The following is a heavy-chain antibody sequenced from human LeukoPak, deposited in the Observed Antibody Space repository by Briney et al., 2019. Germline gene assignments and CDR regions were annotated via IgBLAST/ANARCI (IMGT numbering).Heavy chain of an antibody. CDR2: ISGSGGST. D-gene: IGHD5-18*01. Sequence: GGSLRLSCAASGFTFSSYAMSWVRQAPGEGLEWVSAISGSGGSTYYADSVKGRFTISRDNSKNTLYLQMNSLRAEDTAVYYCAKIGGYSYGYPSDYWGQGTLVTVSS. J-gene: IGHJ4*02. V-gene: IGHV3-23*01. CDR1: GFTFSSYA. CDR3: AKIGGYSYGYPSDY.